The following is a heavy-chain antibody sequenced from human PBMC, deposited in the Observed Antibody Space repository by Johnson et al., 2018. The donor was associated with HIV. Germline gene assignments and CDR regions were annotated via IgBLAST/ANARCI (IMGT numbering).Heavy chain of an antibody. J-gene: IGHJ3*02. CDR2: ISWNSGSI. V-gene: IGHV3-9*01. CDR1: GFTFDDYA. CDR3: ARGFDAFDI. Sequence: LVESGGGLVQPGRSLTLSCAASGFTFDDYAMHWVRQAPGKGLEWVSGISWNSGSIGYVDSVKGRFTISRDNAKNSLYLQMNSLRAEDTAVYYCARGFDAFDIWGQGTMVTVSS.